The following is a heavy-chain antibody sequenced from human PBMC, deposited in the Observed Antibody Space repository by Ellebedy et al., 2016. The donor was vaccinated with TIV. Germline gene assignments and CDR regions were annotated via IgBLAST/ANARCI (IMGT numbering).Heavy chain of an antibody. J-gene: IGHJ5*02. CDR2: IGIHNGKT. V-gene: IGHV1-18*01. CDR3: ARLDGYTTGWYGGFNWFDP. CDR1: GHTFTNG. Sequence: AASVKVSCKASGHTFTNGITWVRQAPGQGLEWMGWIGIHNGKTDYAQKFQGRVTMTTDTSTGTVYMELSGLTSDDAAVYYCARLDGYTTGWYGGFNWFDPWGQGTLVTVSS. D-gene: IGHD6-19*01.